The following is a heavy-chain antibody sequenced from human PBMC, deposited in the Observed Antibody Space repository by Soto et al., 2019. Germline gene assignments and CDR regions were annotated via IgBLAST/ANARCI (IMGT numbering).Heavy chain of an antibody. J-gene: IGHJ6*02. D-gene: IGHD1-1*01. CDR3: ARDNDRPQLGGNYYYILDV. Sequence: QVQLEQSGAEVKKPGSSVKVSCKASGGTFRNSAISWVRQAPGQGLEWMGGIMPIFRTPDYAQKFQGRVTITADESTNTAYMELSGLRFDDTAVYYCARDNDRPQLGGNYYYILDVWGHGTTVTVSS. V-gene: IGHV1-69*12. CDR2: IMPIFRTP. CDR1: GGTFRNSA.